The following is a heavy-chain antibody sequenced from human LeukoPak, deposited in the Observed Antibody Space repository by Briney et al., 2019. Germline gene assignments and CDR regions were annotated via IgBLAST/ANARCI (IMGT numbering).Heavy chain of an antibody. V-gene: IGHV1-18*01. D-gene: IGHD3-10*01. CDR2: ISAYNGNT. CDR1: GYTFTSYG. CDR3: ATTYYYGSGSYYWWFDP. J-gene: IGHJ5*02. Sequence: ASVKVSCKASGYTFTSYGISWVRQAPGQGLEWVGWISAYNGNTNYAQKLQGRVTMTTDTSTSTAYMELRSLRSDDTAVYYCATTYYYGSGSYYWWFDPWGQGTLVTVSS.